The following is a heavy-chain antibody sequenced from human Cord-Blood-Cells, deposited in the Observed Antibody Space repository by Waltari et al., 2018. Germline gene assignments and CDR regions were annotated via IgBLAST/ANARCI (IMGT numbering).Heavy chain of an antibody. J-gene: IGHJ4*02. Sequence: QVQLVESGGGVVQPGRSLRLSCAASGFTFSSYGMHWVRQAPGKGLEWVAVISYDGSHKYYADSVKGRFTISRDNSKNTLYLQMNSLRAEDTAVYYCAKGGLRFLEWLLYYFDYWGQGTLVTVSS. CDR3: AKGGLRFLEWLLYYFDY. D-gene: IGHD3-3*01. CDR2: ISYDGSHK. V-gene: IGHV3-30*18. CDR1: GFTFSSYG.